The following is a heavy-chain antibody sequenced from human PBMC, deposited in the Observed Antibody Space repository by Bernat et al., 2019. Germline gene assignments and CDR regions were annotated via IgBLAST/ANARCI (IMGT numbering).Heavy chain of an antibody. CDR2: IYYSGST. D-gene: IGHD2-2*01. CDR3: ARDRRGYASHYYYYGMDV. CDR1: GGSISSGGYY. J-gene: IGHJ6*02. V-gene: IGHV4-31*03. Sequence: QVQLQESGPGLVKPSQTLSLTCTVSGGSISSGGYYWSWIRQHPGKGLEWIGYIYYSGSTYYNPSRKSRVTLSVDTSKNQFSLKLSAVTAADTAVYYCARDRRGYASHYYYYGMDVWGQGTTVTVSS.